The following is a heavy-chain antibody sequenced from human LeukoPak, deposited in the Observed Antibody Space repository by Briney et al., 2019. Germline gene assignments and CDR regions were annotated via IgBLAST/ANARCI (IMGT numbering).Heavy chain of an antibody. Sequence: SETLSLTCTVSGGSISSSSYYWGWIRQPPGKGLEWIGNIHYSGSTNYNPSLDSRLTISVDTSKNQFSLNLSSVTAADTAVFYCARLGPSSSSGYFRHWGQGTLVTVSS. D-gene: IGHD6-6*01. V-gene: IGHV4-39*01. J-gene: IGHJ1*01. CDR3: ARLGPSSSSGYFRH. CDR1: GGSISSSSYY. CDR2: IHYSGST.